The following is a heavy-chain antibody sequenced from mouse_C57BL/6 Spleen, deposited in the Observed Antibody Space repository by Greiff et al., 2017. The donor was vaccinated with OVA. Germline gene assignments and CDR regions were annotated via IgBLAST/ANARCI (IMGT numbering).Heavy chain of an antibody. J-gene: IGHJ3*01. CDR3: ARGYDGYYPAWFAY. Sequence: EVMLVESGGGLVKPGGSLKLSCAASGFTFSSYAMSWVRQTPEKRLEWVATISDGGSYTYYPDNVKGRFTISRDNAKNNLYLQMSHLKSEDTAMYYCARGYDGYYPAWFAYWGQGTLVTVSA. CDR2: ISDGGSYT. CDR1: GFTFSSYA. V-gene: IGHV5-4*03. D-gene: IGHD2-3*01.